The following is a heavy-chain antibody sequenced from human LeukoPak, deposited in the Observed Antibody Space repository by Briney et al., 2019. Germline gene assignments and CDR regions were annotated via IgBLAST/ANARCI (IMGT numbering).Heavy chain of an antibody. CDR1: GFTFSSYG. V-gene: IGHV3-33*01. D-gene: IGHD2-2*01. CDR3: ARASSSSGMDV. Sequence: PGRSLRLSCAASGFTFSSYGMHWVRQAPGKGLEWVAVIWYDGSNKYYADSVKGRFTISRDNSKNTLYLQMNCLRAEDTAVYYCARASSSSGMDVWGQGTTVTVSS. J-gene: IGHJ6*02. CDR2: IWYDGSNK.